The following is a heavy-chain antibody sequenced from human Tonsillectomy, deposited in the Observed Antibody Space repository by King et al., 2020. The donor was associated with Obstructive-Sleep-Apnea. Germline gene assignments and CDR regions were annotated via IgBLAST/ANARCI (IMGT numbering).Heavy chain of an antibody. J-gene: IGHJ4*02. V-gene: IGHV4-59*08. CDR3: ARQRDRLEPTDS. D-gene: IGHD1-1*01. Sequence: VQLQESGPGLVKPSETLSLTCTVSGGSISGYYWSWIRQPPGKGLVWIGYIYYSGSTNYNPSLKSRVTISVDTSKNQFSLKLSSVTAADTAVYYCARQRDRLEPTDSWGQGTLVTVSS. CDR2: IYYSGST. CDR1: GGSISGYY.